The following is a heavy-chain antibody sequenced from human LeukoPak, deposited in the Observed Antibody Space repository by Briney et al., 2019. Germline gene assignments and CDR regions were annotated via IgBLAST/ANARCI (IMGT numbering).Heavy chain of an antibody. D-gene: IGHD6-19*01. V-gene: IGHV3-7*01. CDR3: ARVQGSSGPGIFEY. Sequence: PGGSLRLSCAASGFTFSNYWMSWVRQAPGKGLERVANIKQDGSEEFYVDSVKGRLTISRDNAKNSLYLQMNSLRVEDTAVYYCARVQGSSGPGIFEYWGQGTLVTVSS. J-gene: IGHJ4*02. CDR1: GFTFSNYW. CDR2: IKQDGSEE.